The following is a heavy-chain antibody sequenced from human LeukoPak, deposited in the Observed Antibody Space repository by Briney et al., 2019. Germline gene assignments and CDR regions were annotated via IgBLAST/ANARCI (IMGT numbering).Heavy chain of an antibody. J-gene: IGHJ4*02. CDR2: IKKDGSEK. V-gene: IGHV3-7*01. D-gene: IGHD5-24*01. CDR3: ARDSNQWLQFYFDY. Sequence: PGGSLRLSCAASGFTFSSYWMSWVRQAPGKGLEWVANIKKDGSEKYYVDSVKGRFTISRDNAKTSLYLQMNSLRAEDTAVYYCARDSNQWLQFYFDYWGQGTLISVSS. CDR1: GFTFSSYW.